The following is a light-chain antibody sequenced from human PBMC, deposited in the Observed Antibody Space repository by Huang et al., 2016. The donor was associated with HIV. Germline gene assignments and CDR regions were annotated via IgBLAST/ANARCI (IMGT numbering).Light chain of an antibody. CDR1: QAIVGY. CDR2: AAS. V-gene: IGKV1-39*01. CDR3: QQTYIVPPT. Sequence: DIQMTQSPDSLSASVGDTVTITCRADQAIVGYLNWYQQRPGKAPKLLIVAASNLRGGVTSRFSGSGSVTDFTLTITNLQPEDSATYYCQQTYIVPPTFGQGTKVEVK. J-gene: IGKJ1*01.